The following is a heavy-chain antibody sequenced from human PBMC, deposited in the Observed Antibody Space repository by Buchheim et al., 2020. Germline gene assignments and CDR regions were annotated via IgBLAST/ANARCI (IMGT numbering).Heavy chain of an antibody. D-gene: IGHD4-17*01. CDR3: AKDLIVVDYGDYGTSEGYYYYGMDV. J-gene: IGHJ6*02. CDR1: GFTFSSYA. CDR2: ISGSGGST. Sequence: EVQLLESGGGLVQPGGSLRLSCAASGFTFSSYAMSWVRQAPGKGLEWVSAISGSGGSTYYADSVKGRFTISRDNSKNTLYLQMNSLRAEDTAVYYCAKDLIVVDYGDYGTSEGYYYYGMDVWGQGTT. V-gene: IGHV3-23*01.